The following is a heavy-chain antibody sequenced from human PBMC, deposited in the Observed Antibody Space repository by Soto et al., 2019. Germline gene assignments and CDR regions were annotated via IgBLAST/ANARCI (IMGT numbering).Heavy chain of an antibody. CDR1: GYTFTDYR. Sequence: QVQLVQSGAEVKKPGASVKVSCKASGYTFTDYRMIWVRQAPGQGLEWMGIINPSGGSTNYAPNFQGGVTLTRDSFTSTVYMELSSLRSEDTAVYYCARPAGRLANWFDPWGQGTLVTVSS. CDR2: INPSGGST. J-gene: IGHJ5*02. CDR3: ARPAGRLANWFDP. V-gene: IGHV1-46*01. D-gene: IGHD6-6*01.